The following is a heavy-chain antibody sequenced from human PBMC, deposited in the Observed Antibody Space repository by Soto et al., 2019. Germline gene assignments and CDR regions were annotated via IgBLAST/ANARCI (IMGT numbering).Heavy chain of an antibody. Sequence: QVQLVESGGGVVQPGRSLRLSCAASGFTFSNYGMHWVRQVPGKGLEWVAVIWYDGSNKYYADSVKGRFTISRDNSKNTLYLQMNSLRAEDTAVYYGARVDIVATIDYWGQGTLVTVSS. CDR2: IWYDGSNK. J-gene: IGHJ4*02. CDR3: ARVDIVATIDY. D-gene: IGHD5-12*01. V-gene: IGHV3-33*01. CDR1: GFTFSNYG.